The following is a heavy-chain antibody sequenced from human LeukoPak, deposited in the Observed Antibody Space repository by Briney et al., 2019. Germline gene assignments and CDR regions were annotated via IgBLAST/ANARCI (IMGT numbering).Heavy chain of an antibody. J-gene: IGHJ5*02. Sequence: SETLSLTCTVSGGSISSSSYYWGWIRQPPGKGLGWIGSIYYSGSTYYNPSLKSRVTISVDTSKNQFCLKLSSVTAADTAVYYCARRRGSSWPNWFDPWGQGTLVTVSS. CDR1: GGSISSSSYY. CDR2: IYYSGST. V-gene: IGHV4-39*01. CDR3: ARRRGSSWPNWFDP. D-gene: IGHD6-13*01.